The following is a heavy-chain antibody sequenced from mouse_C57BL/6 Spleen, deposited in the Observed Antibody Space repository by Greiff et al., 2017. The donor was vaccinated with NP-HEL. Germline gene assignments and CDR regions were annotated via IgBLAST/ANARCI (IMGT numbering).Heavy chain of an antibody. V-gene: IGHV1-80*01. D-gene: IGHD1-1*01. CDR3: ARSYGSSPAWFAY. Sequence: QVQLQQSGAELVKPGASVKISCKASGYAFSSYWVNWVKQRPGKGLEWIGQIYPGDGDTNYNGKFKGKATLTADKSSSTAYMQLSSLTSEDSAVDFCARSYGSSPAWFAYWGQGTLVTVSA. J-gene: IGHJ3*01. CDR1: GYAFSSYW. CDR2: IYPGDGDT.